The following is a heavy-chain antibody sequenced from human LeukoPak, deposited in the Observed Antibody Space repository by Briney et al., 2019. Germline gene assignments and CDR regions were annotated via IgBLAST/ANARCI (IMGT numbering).Heavy chain of an antibody. J-gene: IGHJ4*02. CDR3: AKVLAVAGTSRPQADY. D-gene: IGHD6-19*01. Sequence: PGGSLRLSCAASGFTFSSYAMSWVRQAPGKGLEWVSAISGSGGSTYYADSAKGRFTISRDNSKNTLYLQMNSLRAEDTAVYYCAKVLAVAGTSRPQADYWGQGTLVTVSS. CDR1: GFTFSSYA. CDR2: ISGSGGST. V-gene: IGHV3-23*01.